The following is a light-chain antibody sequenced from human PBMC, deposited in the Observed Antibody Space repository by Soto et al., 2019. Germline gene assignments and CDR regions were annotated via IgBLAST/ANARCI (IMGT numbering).Light chain of an antibody. Sequence: QSALTQPASVSGSPGQSITISCTGTSSDVGSYNLISWYQQYPDKAPKLMIYEVSKRPSGVSNRFSGSKSGNTASLTISGLQAEDEADYYCCSYAGSSTFYVFGSGTKLTVI. V-gene: IGLV2-23*02. J-gene: IGLJ1*01. CDR2: EVS. CDR1: SSDVGSYNL. CDR3: CSYAGSSTFYV.